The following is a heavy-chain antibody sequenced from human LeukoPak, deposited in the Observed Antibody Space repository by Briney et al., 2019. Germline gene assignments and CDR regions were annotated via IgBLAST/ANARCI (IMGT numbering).Heavy chain of an antibody. CDR3: ARDEFADSSSIQLSDY. Sequence: AGGSLRLSCAASGFTFSSYAMSWVRQAPGKGLEWVSAISGSGGSTYYADSVKGRFTISRDNSKNTLYLQMNSLRAEDTAVYYCARDEFADSSSIQLSDYWGQGTLVTVSS. CDR1: GFTFSSYA. J-gene: IGHJ4*02. V-gene: IGHV3-23*01. CDR2: ISGSGGST. D-gene: IGHD6-6*01.